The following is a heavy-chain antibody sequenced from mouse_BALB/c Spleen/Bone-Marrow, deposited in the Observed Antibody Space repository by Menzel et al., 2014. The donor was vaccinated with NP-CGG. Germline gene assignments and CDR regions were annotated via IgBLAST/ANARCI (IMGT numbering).Heavy chain of an antibody. V-gene: IGHV1S56*01. CDR3: ARSYDSDGNYAMDY. J-gene: IGHJ4*01. Sequence: QVQLQQSGPELVKPGASVRISCKASGYTFTSYYIHWVKQRPGQGLEWIGWIYPGNVNTKYNEKFKGKAALTADKSSSTAYMQVSSLTSEDSAVYFCARSYDSDGNYAMDYWGQGTSVTVSS. CDR2: IYPGNVNT. CDR1: GYTFTSYY. D-gene: IGHD2-4*01.